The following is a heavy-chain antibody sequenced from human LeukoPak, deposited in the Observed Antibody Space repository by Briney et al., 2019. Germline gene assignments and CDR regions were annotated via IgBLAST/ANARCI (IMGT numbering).Heavy chain of an antibody. J-gene: IGHJ6*02. V-gene: IGHV3-7*01. CDR3: ARDAKPFWSGYPYYYGMDV. D-gene: IGHD3-3*01. CDR1: GFTFSSYW. Sequence: PGGSLRLSCAASGFTFSSYWMSWVRQAPGKGLEWVANIKQDGSEKYYVDSVKGRFTISRDNAKNSLYLRMNSLRAEDTAVYYCARDAKPFWSGYPYYYGMDVWGQGTTVTVSS. CDR2: IKQDGSEK.